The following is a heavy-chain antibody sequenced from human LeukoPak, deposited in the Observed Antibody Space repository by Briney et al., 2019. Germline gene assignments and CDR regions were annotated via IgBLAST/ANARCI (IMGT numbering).Heavy chain of an antibody. CDR2: IYTSGST. CDR1: GGSISSGSYY. V-gene: IGHV4-61*02. D-gene: IGHD4-17*01. J-gene: IGHJ5*02. Sequence: SETLSLTCTVSGGSISSGSYYGSWIRQPAGKGLEWIGRIYTSGSTNYNPSLKSRVTISVDTSKNQFSLKLSSVTAADTAVYYCARVLDYGDYAWFDPWGQGTLVTVSS. CDR3: ARVLDYGDYAWFDP.